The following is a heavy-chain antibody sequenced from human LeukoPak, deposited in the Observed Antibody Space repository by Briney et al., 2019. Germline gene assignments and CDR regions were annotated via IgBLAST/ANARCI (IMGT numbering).Heavy chain of an antibody. J-gene: IGHJ6*02. V-gene: IGHV4-59*11. Sequence: PSETLSLTCSLSGGSISGHYWTLIRQPPGKGLEWIGQIHYSGRPDYNPSLKSRITLSVDTSKNQISLKLSSVTAADTAVYYCARFGVDYDMDVWGQGTTVTVSS. CDR3: ARFGVDYDMDV. CDR2: IHYSGRP. D-gene: IGHD3-3*01. CDR1: GGSISGHY.